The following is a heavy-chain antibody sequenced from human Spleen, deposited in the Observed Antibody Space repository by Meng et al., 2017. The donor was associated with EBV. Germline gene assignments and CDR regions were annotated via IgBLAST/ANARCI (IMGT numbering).Heavy chain of an antibody. V-gene: IGHV4-4*02. Sequence: LTRTFPVSGGTYSSSSLCSWVRQPQVKGLTLIGDNYPSRRTYNTPSLKSLVTISVDKSTNQFSLNLSSLSAADTAIYYCARAVPLWVGELFYFHYYIWGQGTLVTVSS. CDR3: ARAVPLWVGELFYFHYYI. J-gene: IGHJ4*02. CDR1: GGTYSSSSL. D-gene: IGHD3-10*01. CDR2: NYPSRRT.